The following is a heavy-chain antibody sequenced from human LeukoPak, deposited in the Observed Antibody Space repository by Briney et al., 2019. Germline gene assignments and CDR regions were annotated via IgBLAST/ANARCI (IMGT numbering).Heavy chain of an antibody. CDR3: ARGNGRGVEGQVINYYYYGMDV. CDR2: INHSGST. Sequence: PGGSLRLSCAASGFTFSSYSMNWVRQPPGKGLEWIGEINHSGSTNYNPSLKSRVTISVDTSKNQFSLKLSSVTAADTAVYYCARGNGRGVEGQVINYYYYGMDVWGQGTTVTVSS. J-gene: IGHJ6*02. CDR1: GFTFSSYS. V-gene: IGHV4-34*01. D-gene: IGHD2-21*01.